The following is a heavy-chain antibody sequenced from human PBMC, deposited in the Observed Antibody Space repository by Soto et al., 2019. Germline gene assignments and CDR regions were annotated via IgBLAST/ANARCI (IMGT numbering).Heavy chain of an antibody. V-gene: IGHV1-3*01. J-gene: IGHJ3*01. D-gene: IGHD2-15*01. CDR3: ARTEKTIVVVATIGDAFDV. Sequence: LVQSGAEVKKPGASVRVSCEASGYIFGDYTIHWVRQAPGQSLEWMGWINPDNGNTKYSQQFQGRVTLTRDTFASTAYMELSSLGSEDTAVYYCARTEKTIVVVATIGDAFDVWGQGTLVTVSS. CDR1: GYIFGDYT. CDR2: INPDNGNT.